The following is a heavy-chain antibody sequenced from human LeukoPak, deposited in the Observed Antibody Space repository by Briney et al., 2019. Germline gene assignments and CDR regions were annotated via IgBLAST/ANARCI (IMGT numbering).Heavy chain of an antibody. CDR3: AKDPSRVTMIVVQGFDY. D-gene: IGHD3-22*01. CDR2: ISGSGGST. J-gene: IGHJ4*02. CDR1: GFTFSSYA. Sequence: GGSLRLSCAASGFTFSSYAMSWVRQAPGKGLEWVSAISGSGGSTYYADSVKGLFTISRDNSKNTLYLQMNSLRAEDTAVYYCAKDPSRVTMIVVQGFDYWGQGTLVTVSS. V-gene: IGHV3-23*01.